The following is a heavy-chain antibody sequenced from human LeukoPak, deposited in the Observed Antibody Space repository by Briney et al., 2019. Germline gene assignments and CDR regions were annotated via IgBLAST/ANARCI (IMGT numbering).Heavy chain of an antibody. V-gene: IGHV4-30-4*01. CDR3: ASHYVWGSYLTG. Sequence: PSETLSLTCTVSGGSISSGDYYWSWIRQPPGKGLEWIGYIYYSGSTYYNPSLKSRVTISVDTSKNQFSLKLSSVTAADTAVYYCASHYVWGSYLTGWGQGTLVTVSS. CDR2: IYYSGST. D-gene: IGHD3-16*02. CDR1: GGSISSGDYY. J-gene: IGHJ4*02.